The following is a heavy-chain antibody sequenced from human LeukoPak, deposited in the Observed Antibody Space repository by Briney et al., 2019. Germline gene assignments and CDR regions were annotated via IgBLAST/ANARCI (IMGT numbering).Heavy chain of an antibody. CDR1: GYTFTSYG. CDR3: ALLGPEDSSWYGGAFVI. D-gene: IGHD6-13*01. J-gene: IGHJ3*02. V-gene: IGHV1-18*01. Sequence: ASVKVSCKASGYTFTSYGISWVRQAPGQGLEWMGWISAYNGNTNYAQKLQGRVTMTTDTSTSTAYMELRSLRSDDTAVYYCALLGPEDSSWYGGAFVIWGQGTMVTVSS. CDR2: ISAYNGNT.